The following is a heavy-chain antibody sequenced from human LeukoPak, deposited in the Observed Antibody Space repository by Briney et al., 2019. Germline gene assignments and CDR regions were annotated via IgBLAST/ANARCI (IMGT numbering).Heavy chain of an antibody. J-gene: IGHJ4*02. Sequence: QPGGSLRLSCAASGFIFSRYAMSWVRQAPGKGLEWVSTISDSGAITYYADSVKGRFTVSRDNSKNTLYLQMKSLRAEDTAMYYCARGLSGWYEFDYWGQGTLVTVSS. D-gene: IGHD6-13*01. CDR3: ARGLSGWYEFDY. CDR1: GFIFSRYA. CDR2: ISDSGAIT. V-gene: IGHV3-23*01.